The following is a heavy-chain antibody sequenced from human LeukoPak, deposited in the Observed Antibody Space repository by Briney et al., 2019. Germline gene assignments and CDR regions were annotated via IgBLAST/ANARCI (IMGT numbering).Heavy chain of an antibody. Sequence: SVKVSCKAYGFTFTSSAMQWVRQARGQRLEWIGWIFVGSGNTNYAQKFQERVTITRDMSTSTAYMELSSLGSEDTAVYYCAASTYYDFWSGHYGMDVWGQGTTVTVSS. J-gene: IGHJ6*02. CDR1: GFTFTSSA. CDR2: IFVGSGNT. CDR3: AASTYYDFWSGHYGMDV. V-gene: IGHV1-58*02. D-gene: IGHD3-3*01.